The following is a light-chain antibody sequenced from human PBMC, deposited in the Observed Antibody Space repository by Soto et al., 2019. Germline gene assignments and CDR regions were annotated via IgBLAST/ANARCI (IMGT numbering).Light chain of an antibody. V-gene: IGKV1-5*03. Sequence: DIQMTQSPSTLSASVGDRVTFTCRASQSISSWLAWYQQKPGEAPKLLIYKASSLETGVPSRFSGSGSETEFTLTVSSLQPDDVATYYCQQYSGYSRTFGQGTKVEIK. CDR1: QSISSW. J-gene: IGKJ1*01. CDR3: QQYSGYSRT. CDR2: KAS.